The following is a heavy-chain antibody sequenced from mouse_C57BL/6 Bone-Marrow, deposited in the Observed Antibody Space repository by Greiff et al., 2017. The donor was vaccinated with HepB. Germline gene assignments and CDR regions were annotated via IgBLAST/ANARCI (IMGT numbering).Heavy chain of an antibody. CDR1: EYEFPSHD. CDR2: INSDGGST. Sequence: EVKVVESGGGLVQPGESLKLSCESNEYEFPSHDMSWVRKTPEKRLELVAAINSDGGSTYYPDTMERRFIISRDNTKKTLYLQMSSLRSEDTALYYCARLFNWDAGFAYWGQGTLVTVSA. D-gene: IGHD4-1*01. V-gene: IGHV5-2*01. CDR3: ARLFNWDAGFAY. J-gene: IGHJ3*01.